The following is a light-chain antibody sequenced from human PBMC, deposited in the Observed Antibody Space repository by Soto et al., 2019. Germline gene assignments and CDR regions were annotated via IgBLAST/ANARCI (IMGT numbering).Light chain of an antibody. CDR2: DAS. CDR1: QDISNY. J-gene: IGKJ5*01. V-gene: IGKV1-33*01. CDR3: QQYDNLPLT. Sequence: IPMTQSPSSLSASVGARATIHCEASQDISNYLNWYKQTPGKATKLLIYDASNLETGVPSRVSGSGAGTDVTFTISSLQPEDMATYYCQQYDNLPLTFGQGTRLEI.